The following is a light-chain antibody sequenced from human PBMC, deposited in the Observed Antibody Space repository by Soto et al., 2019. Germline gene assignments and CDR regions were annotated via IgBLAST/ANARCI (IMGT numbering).Light chain of an antibody. J-gene: IGKJ2*02. V-gene: IGKV1-33*01. CDR1: QDINNY. CDR3: QQFDSVPCT. Sequence: DIQMTQSPSSLSASVGDRVTITCQASQDINNYLIWYQHKPGKAPKLLIYDASTLETGVSSRFSGGGSGTHFTFTISSLQPEDIATYYCQQFDSVPCTFGQGTKLELK. CDR2: DAS.